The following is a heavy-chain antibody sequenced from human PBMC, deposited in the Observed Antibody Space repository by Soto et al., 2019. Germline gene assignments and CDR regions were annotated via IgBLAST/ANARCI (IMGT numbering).Heavy chain of an antibody. CDR3: ARATTVTDS. V-gene: IGHV3-72*01. J-gene: IGHJ4*02. Sequence: WGSLRLSCAASGFTFSDHYMDWVRQAPGKGLEWVGRTRNKANSHTTEYAAPVKGRFTISRDDSKNSLYLQMNSLKVEDTAVYYCARATTVTDSWGQGALVTVSS. CDR1: GFTFSDHY. CDR2: TRNKANSHTT. D-gene: IGHD4-17*01.